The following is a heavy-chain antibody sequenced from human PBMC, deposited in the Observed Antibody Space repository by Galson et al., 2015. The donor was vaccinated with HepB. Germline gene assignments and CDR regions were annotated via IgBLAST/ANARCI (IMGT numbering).Heavy chain of an antibody. J-gene: IGHJ3*02. CDR3: ATLPDPSGSGRWLQPSDDAFDI. CDR1: GYTLTELS. CDR2: FDPEDGET. D-gene: IGHD3-10*01. Sequence: SVKVSCKASGYTLTELSMHWVRQAPGKGLEWMGGFDPEDGETIYAQKFQGRVTMTEDTSTDTAYMELSSLRSEDTAVYYCATLPDPSGSGRWLQPSDDAFDIWGQGTMVTVSS. V-gene: IGHV1-24*01.